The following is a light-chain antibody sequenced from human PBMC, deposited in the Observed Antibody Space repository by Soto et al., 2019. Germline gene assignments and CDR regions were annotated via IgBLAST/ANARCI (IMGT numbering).Light chain of an antibody. Sequence: EIVMTQSPGTLSLSPGERATLSFSSSQSVSSSYIAWYQQKPGQAPRLLIYGPSSRATGIPDRFSGSGSGTDFTLTISRLEPEDFAVYYCQQFGSSPPRITFGQGTRLEI. V-gene: IGKV3-20*01. CDR2: GPS. J-gene: IGKJ5*01. CDR3: QQFGSSPPRIT. CDR1: QSVSSSY.